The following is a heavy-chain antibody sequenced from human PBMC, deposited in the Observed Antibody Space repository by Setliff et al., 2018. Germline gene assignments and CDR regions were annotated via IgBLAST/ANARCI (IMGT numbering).Heavy chain of an antibody. CDR3: TRGARDFDT. J-gene: IGHJ4*02. D-gene: IGHD3-10*01. Sequence: GGSLRLSCAASGFTFNTYTMGWIRQAPGKGLEWVSTAPISGATFYTDSVKGRFTISRDSSKNTVYLQLNSLRREDTAIYFCTRGARDFDTCGRGTLVTVS. CDR1: GFTFNTYT. V-gene: IGHV3-23*01. CDR2: APISGAT.